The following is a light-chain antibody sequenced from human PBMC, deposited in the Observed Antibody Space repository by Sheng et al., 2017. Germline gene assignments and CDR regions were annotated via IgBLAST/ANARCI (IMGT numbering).Light chain of an antibody. CDR2: DVS. Sequence: QSALTQPASVSGSPGQSITISCTGTYSDIGNFNYVSWYQQHPGKGPKLMIYDVSHRPSGVSNRFSGSKSGNTASLTISGLQAEDEADYYCSSYTSSSTWVFGGGTKLTVL. CDR3: SSYTSSSTWV. J-gene: IGLJ3*02. CDR1: YSDIGNFNY. V-gene: IGLV2-14*01.